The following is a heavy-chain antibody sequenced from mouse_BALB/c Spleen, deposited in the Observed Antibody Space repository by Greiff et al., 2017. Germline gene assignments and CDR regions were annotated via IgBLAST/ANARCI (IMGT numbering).Heavy chain of an antibody. CDR3: ARFTTVVANAMDY. CDR1: GFTFSSYG. V-gene: IGHV5-6*02. J-gene: IGHJ4*01. CDR2: ISSGGSYT. Sequence: DVKLVESGGDLVKPGGSLKLSCAASGFTFSSYGMSWVRQTPDKRLEWVATISSGGSYTYYPDSVKGRFTISRDNAKNTLYLQMSSLKSEDTAMYYCARFTTVVANAMDYWGQGTSVTVSS. D-gene: IGHD1-1*01.